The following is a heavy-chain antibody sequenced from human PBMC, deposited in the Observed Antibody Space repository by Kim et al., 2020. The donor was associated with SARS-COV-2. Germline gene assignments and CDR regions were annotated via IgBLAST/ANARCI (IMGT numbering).Heavy chain of an antibody. D-gene: IGHD5-12*01. Sequence: TIYYAESVKGRFTISRDNAQNSLYLQMNYLSDEDTAVYYCARDDNNGYDHWGQGTLVTVSS. CDR2: TI. V-gene: IGHV3-48*02. CDR3: ARDDNNGYDH. J-gene: IGHJ5*02.